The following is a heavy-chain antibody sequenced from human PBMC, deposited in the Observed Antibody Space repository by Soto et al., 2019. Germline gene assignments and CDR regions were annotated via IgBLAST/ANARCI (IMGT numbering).Heavy chain of an antibody. CDR1: GGSISSYY. CDR2: IYYSGST. CDR3: ARQTGTLARYDAFDI. D-gene: IGHD1-7*01. J-gene: IGHJ3*02. V-gene: IGHV4-59*08. Sequence: PSETLSLTCTVSGGSISSYYWSWIRQPPGKGLEWIGYIYYSGSTNYNPSLKSRVTISVDTSKNQFSLNLSSVTAADTAVYYCARQTGTLARYDAFDIWGQGTMVTVSS.